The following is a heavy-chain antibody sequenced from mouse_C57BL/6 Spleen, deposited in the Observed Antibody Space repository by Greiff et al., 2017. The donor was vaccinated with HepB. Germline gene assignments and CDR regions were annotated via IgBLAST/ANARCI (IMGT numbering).Heavy chain of an antibody. CDR1: GYTFTSYW. J-gene: IGHJ4*01. V-gene: IGHV1-64*01. Sequence: QVHVKQPGAELVKPGASVKLSCKASGYTFTSYWMHWVKQRPGQGLEWIGMIHPNSGSTNYNEKFKSKATLTVDKSSSTAYMQLSSLTSEDSAVYYCARSYDYAMDYWGQGTSVTVSS. D-gene: IGHD2-3*01. CDR3: ARSYDYAMDY. CDR2: IHPNSGST.